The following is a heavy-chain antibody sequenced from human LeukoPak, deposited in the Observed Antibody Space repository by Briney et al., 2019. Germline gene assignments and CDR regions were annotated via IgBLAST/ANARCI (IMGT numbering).Heavy chain of an antibody. CDR2: ISYDGSNK. D-gene: IGHD3-22*01. CDR3: AKDRKRAPYYYDSSGYPDAFDI. J-gene: IGHJ3*02. V-gene: IGHV3-30-3*01. Sequence: QPGGSLRLSCAASGFTFSSYAMHWVRQAPGKGLEWVAVISYDGSNKYYADSVKGRFTISRDNSKNTLYLQMSGLRAEDTAVYYCAKDRKRAPYYYDSSGYPDAFDIWGQGTMVTVSS. CDR1: GFTFSSYA.